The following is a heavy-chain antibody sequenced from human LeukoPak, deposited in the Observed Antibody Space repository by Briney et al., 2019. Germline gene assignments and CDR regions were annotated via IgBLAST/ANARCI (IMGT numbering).Heavy chain of an antibody. V-gene: IGHV1-46*01. CDR1: GYTFTSYY. Sequence: GASVKVSCKASGYTFTSYYMHWVRQAPGQGLEWMGIINPSGGSTSYAQKFQGRVTMTRDTSTSAVYMELGSLRSEDTAVYYCARAETYYYGSGTGRNAFDIWGQGTMVTVSS. CDR3: ARAETYYYGSGTGRNAFDI. D-gene: IGHD3-10*01. J-gene: IGHJ3*02. CDR2: INPSGGST.